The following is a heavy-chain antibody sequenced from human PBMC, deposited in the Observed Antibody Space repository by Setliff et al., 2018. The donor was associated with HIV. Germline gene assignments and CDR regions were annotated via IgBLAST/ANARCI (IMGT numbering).Heavy chain of an antibody. CDR1: GGTFNTYT. CDR2: INPNSGGT. V-gene: IGHV1-2*06. J-gene: IGHJ6*03. CDR3: ARDWVAGTSGYYYYYMDV. D-gene: IGHD6-19*01. Sequence: ASVKVSCKASGGTFNTYTITWVRQAPGQGLEWMGRINPNSGGTNYAQKFQGRVTMTRDTSISTAYMELSRLRSDDTAVYYCARDWVAGTSGYYYYYMDVWGKGTTVTVSS.